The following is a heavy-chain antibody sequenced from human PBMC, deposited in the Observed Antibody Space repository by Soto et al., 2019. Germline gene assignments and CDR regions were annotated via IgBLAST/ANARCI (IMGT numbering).Heavy chain of an antibody. V-gene: IGHV4-30-4*01. D-gene: IGHD3-22*01. CDR2: IHSSGSI. Sequence: SETLSLTCTVSGGTISRDDYYWSWIRQAPGRGLEWIGYIHSSGSIYYNPALKSRATMSIDTAGNQLSLKVSSVTVADTAVYYCARDLDGLHDDTSGPFPRPGWGQGTLVTVSS. J-gene: IGHJ1*01. CDR3: ARDLDGLHDDTSGPFPRPG. CDR1: GGTISRDDYY.